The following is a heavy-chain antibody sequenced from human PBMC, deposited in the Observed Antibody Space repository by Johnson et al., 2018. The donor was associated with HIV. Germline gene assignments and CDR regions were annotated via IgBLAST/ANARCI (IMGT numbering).Heavy chain of an antibody. CDR1: GFTFSIYG. CDR3: ARGGRVYDSSGYYAFDI. V-gene: IGHV3-30*02. D-gene: IGHD3-22*01. CDR2: IRYDGSNK. J-gene: IGHJ3*02. Sequence: QVQLVESGGGLVQPGGSLRLSCAASGFTFSIYGMHWVRQAPGKGLEWVAFIRYDGSNKYYADSVKGRFTISRDNSKNTLYLQMKSLRAEDTAVYYCARGGRVYDSSGYYAFDIWGQGTMVTVSS.